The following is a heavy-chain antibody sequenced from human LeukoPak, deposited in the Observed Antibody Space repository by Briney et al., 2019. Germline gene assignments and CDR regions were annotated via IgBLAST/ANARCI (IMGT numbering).Heavy chain of an antibody. CDR3: ARDGTYTDYDPDFDI. D-gene: IGHD5-12*01. Sequence: GGSLRLSCAASGFTFSRFWMSWVRQAPGKGLEWVANIKQDGSEKYYEDSVKGRFTISRDNAKNSLYLQMNSLRAEDTAVFYCARDGTYTDYDPDFDIWGQGTLVTVSS. V-gene: IGHV3-7*04. CDR1: GFTFSRFW. CDR2: IKQDGSEK. J-gene: IGHJ4*02.